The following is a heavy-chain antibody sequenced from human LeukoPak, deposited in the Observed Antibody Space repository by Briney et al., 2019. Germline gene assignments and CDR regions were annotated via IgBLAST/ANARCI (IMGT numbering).Heavy chain of an antibody. D-gene: IGHD3-10*01. J-gene: IGHJ4*02. CDR1: GGSSSGSY. Sequence: PSETLSLTCAVYGGSSSGSYWSWIRQPPGKGLEWIGEIDYSGGTNYHPSLKSRVTISLDRSKNQFSLNLNSVTAADTAVYHCARHLPYYYGSGSYREPLDYWGQGTLVTVSS. CDR3: ARHLPYYYGSGSYREPLDY. CDR2: IDYSGGT. V-gene: IGHV4-34*01.